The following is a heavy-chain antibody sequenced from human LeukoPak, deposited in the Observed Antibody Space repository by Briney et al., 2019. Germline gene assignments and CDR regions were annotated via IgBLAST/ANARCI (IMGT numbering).Heavy chain of an antibody. J-gene: IGHJ3*02. CDR3: ARARYYDSSGYPVDAFDI. CDR2: INHSGST. CDR1: GGSFSGYY. V-gene: IGHV4-34*01. D-gene: IGHD3-22*01. Sequence: PSETLSLTCAVYGGSFSGYYWSWIRQPPGKGLEWIGEINHSGSTNYNPSLKSRVTISVDTSKNQFSLKLSSVTAADTAVYYCARARYYDSSGYPVDAFDIWGQGTMLTVSS.